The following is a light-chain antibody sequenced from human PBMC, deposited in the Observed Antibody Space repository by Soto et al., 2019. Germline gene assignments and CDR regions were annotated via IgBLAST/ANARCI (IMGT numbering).Light chain of an antibody. CDR2: AAS. Sequence: DIQMTQSPSSLSASVGDRVTITCRASQAISNYLAWYQQKPGKVPKLLIYAASTLQSGVPSRFSGSGSGTDFTLTISSLQPEDVATYYCQKYNGVPLTFGGGPKVEIK. CDR3: QKYNGVPLT. J-gene: IGKJ4*01. CDR1: QAISNY. V-gene: IGKV1-27*01.